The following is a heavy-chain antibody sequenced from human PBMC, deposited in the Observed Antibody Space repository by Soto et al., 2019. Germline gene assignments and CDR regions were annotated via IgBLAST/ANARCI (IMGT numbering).Heavy chain of an antibody. CDR1: DDSINNYY. CDR3: ARENLRWFDP. CDR2: IYYSGTT. D-gene: IGHD3-9*01. J-gene: IGHJ5*02. V-gene: IGHV4-59*01. Sequence: QVQLQESGPGLVKPSETLSLTCTVSDDSINNYYWSWIRQPPGKGLEWIGYIYYSGTTSYNPSLKGRVTISIDTSKKQVSLKMASVNAADTAVYYCARENLRWFDPWGQGILVTVSS.